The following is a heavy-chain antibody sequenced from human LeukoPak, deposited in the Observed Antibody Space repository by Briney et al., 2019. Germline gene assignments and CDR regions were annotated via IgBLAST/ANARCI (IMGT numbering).Heavy chain of an antibody. CDR2: IYYSGST. D-gene: IGHD6-13*01. CDR3: ARGGIAAFHFDY. Sequence: SETLSLTYTVSGGSISTYYWSWIRQPPGKGLEWIGYIYYSGSTNYNPSLKSRVTMSVDTSKNQFSLKLSSVTAADTAVYYCARGGIAAFHFDYWGQGTLVTVSS. CDR1: GGSISTYY. J-gene: IGHJ4*02. V-gene: IGHV4-59*01.